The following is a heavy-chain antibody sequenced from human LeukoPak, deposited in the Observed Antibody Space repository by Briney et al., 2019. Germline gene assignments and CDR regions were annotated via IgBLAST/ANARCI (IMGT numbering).Heavy chain of an antibody. CDR2: IFYVGST. Sequence: SETLSLTCTVSGDSIGSHYWSWIRQPPGKGPEWIGYIFYVGSTNYNPSLKSRVTISVDTSKNQFSLKLNSVTAADTAVYYCARDYCDSRGEAFDIWGQGTMVTVSS. CDR3: ARDYCDSRGEAFDI. CDR1: GDSIGSHY. D-gene: IGHD2/OR15-2a*01. V-gene: IGHV4-59*11. J-gene: IGHJ3*02.